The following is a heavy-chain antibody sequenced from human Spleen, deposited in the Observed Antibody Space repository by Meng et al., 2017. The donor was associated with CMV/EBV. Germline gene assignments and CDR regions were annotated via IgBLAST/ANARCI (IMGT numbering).Heavy chain of an antibody. CDR2: ISAYNGNT. CDR1: GYTFTDYY. CDR3: ARSEGRLIDFWSVHYGMDV. Sequence: ASVKVSCKSSGYTFTDYYMHWVRQAPGQGLEWMGWISAYNGNTNYAQKLQGRVTMTTDTSTSTAYMELRSLRSDDTAVYYCARSEGRLIDFWSVHYGMDVWGQGTTVTVSS. J-gene: IGHJ6*02. D-gene: IGHD3-3*01. V-gene: IGHV1-18*04.